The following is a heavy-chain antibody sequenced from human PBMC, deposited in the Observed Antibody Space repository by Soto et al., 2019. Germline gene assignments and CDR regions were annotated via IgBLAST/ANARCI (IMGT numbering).Heavy chain of an antibody. Sequence: ASVKVSCKASGYIFTNHYIHWARQAPGQGLEWMGIINPSGGSTNYLQKFQGRVTISADKSISTAYLQWSSLKASDTAMYYCARLVYDSSGYYHTDYWGQGTLVTVSS. J-gene: IGHJ4*02. CDR3: ARLVYDSSGYYHTDY. CDR2: INPSGGST. CDR1: GYIFTNHY. V-gene: IGHV1-46*01. D-gene: IGHD3-22*01.